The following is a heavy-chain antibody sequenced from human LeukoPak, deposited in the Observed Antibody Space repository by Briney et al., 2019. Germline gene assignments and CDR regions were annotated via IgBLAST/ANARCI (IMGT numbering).Heavy chain of an antibody. CDR1: GFTFSSYG. CDR3: AKDGQQWLVRDAFDI. D-gene: IGHD6-19*01. CDR2: IRYDGSNK. Sequence: SGGPLRLSCAASGFTFSSYGMHWVRQAPGKGLEWVAFIRYDGSNKYYADSVKGRFTISRDNSKNTLYLQMNSLRAEDTAVYYCAKDGQQWLVRDAFDIWGQGTMVTVSS. J-gene: IGHJ3*02. V-gene: IGHV3-30*02.